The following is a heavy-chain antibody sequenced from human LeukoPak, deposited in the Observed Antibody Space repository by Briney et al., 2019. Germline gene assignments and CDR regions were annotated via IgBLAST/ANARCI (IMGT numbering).Heavy chain of an antibody. Sequence: PGGSLRLSCAASGFTFSNYAMSWVRQAPGEGLQWIATISGSGGSIYYADSVKGRLTISRDNSKNTLFLQMVSLRVENTAVYYCAKEGRSLQTYWGQGTLVTVSS. J-gene: IGHJ4*02. D-gene: IGHD5-24*01. CDR1: GFTFSNYA. CDR3: AKEGRSLQTY. CDR2: ISGSGGSI. V-gene: IGHV3-23*01.